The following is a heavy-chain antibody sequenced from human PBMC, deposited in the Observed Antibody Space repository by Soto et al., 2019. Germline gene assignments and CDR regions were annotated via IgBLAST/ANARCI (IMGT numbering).Heavy chain of an antibody. J-gene: IGHJ4*02. CDR3: AREQGRELLAY. V-gene: IGHV4-61*01. Sequence: PSETLSLTCTVSGGSVSSGSYYWSWIRQPPGKGLEWIGYIYYSGSTNYNPSLKSRATISVDTSKNQFSLKLSSVTAADTAVYYCAREQGRELLAYWGQGTLVTVSS. D-gene: IGHD2-15*01. CDR1: GGSVSSGSYY. CDR2: IYYSGST.